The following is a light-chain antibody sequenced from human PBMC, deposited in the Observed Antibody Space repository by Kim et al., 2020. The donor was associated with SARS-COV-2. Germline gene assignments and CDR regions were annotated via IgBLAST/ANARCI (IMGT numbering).Light chain of an antibody. CDR3: SSYTRSSTLVV. CDR1: SIDVGVYTY. CDR2: DVS. Sequence: QSIPISCTGTSIDVGVYTYFSWYQQHPGNAPKLMIYDVSNRPSGVSNRFSGSKSGNTASLTISGLQAEDAADYSCSSYTRSSTLVVFGGGTKLPVL. V-gene: IGLV2-14*03. J-gene: IGLJ2*01.